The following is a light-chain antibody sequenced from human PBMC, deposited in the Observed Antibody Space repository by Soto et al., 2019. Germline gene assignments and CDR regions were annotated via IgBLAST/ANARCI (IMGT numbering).Light chain of an antibody. CDR1: QSLLHSNGYNY. V-gene: IGKV2-28*01. CDR2: LGS. Sequence: DIVMTQSPLSLPVTPGEPASISCRSSQSLLHSNGYNYLDWYLQKPGQSPQLLIYLGSNRASRVPDRFSGSGSGTDFTLKISRVEAEDVGVYYCLQAVQAPSFTFGPGTKVDIK. CDR3: LQAVQAPSFT. J-gene: IGKJ3*01.